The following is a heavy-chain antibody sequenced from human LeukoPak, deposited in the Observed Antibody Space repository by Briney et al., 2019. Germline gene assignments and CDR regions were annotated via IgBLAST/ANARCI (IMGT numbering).Heavy chain of an antibody. J-gene: IGHJ6*02. CDR2: INPSGGST. CDR3: ARPLRGMVRQPDYYYYYGMDV. D-gene: IGHD3-10*01. Sequence: ASVKVSCKASGYTFTSYYMHWVRQAPGQGLEWMGIINPSGGSTSYAQKFQGRVTMTRDTSTSTVYMELSSLRSEDTAVYYCARPLRGMVRQPDYYYYYGMDVWGQGTTVTVSS. V-gene: IGHV1-46*01. CDR1: GYTFTSYY.